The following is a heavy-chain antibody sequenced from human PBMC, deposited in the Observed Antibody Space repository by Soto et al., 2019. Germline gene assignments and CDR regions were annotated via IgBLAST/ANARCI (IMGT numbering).Heavy chain of an antibody. J-gene: IGHJ4*02. CDR3: CSLDDGQGY. CDR1: GYTFTSHH. CDR2: INPRSGST. Sequence: QVQLVQSGAEVQKPGASVKVSCKASGYTFTSHHMHWVRQVPGEGLEWMGMINPRSGSTNYPQRFQNGITTTRDTSTSTAYMELSSLTSEDTDVYYCCSLDDGQGYWGQGTLVTVSS. V-gene: IGHV1-46*03. D-gene: IGHD3-3*01.